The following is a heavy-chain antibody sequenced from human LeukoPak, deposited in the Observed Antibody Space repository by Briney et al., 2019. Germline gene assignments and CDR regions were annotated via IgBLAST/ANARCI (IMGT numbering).Heavy chain of an antibody. J-gene: IGHJ4*02. V-gene: IGHV5-51*03. Sequence: GESLKISCKGSGYSFTSYWIGWVRQMPGKGLEWMGIIYPGDSDTRYSPSFQGQVTISADKSISTAYLQWSSLKASDTAMYYCARVSRGYNWNDGGFDYWGQGTLVTVSS. CDR2: IYPGDSDT. CDR3: ARVSRGYNWNDGGFDY. D-gene: IGHD1-20*01. CDR1: GYSFTSYW.